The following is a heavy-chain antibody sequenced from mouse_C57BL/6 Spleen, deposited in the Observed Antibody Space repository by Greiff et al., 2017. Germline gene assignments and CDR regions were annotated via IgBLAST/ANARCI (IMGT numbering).Heavy chain of an antibody. CDR1: GFTFSDFY. D-gene: IGHD3-2*02. J-gene: IGHJ2*01. CDR2: SRNKANDYTT. CDR3: ARALTAQVFDY. V-gene: IGHV7-1*01. Sequence: EVKVVESGGGLVQSGRSLRLSCATSGFTFSDFYMEWVRQAPGKGLEWIAASRNKANDYTTEYSASVKGRFIVSRDTSQSILYLQMNALRAEDTAIYYCARALTAQVFDYWGQGTTLTVSS.